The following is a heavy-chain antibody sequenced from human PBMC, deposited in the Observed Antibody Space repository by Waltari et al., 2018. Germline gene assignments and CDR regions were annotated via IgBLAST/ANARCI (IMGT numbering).Heavy chain of an antibody. J-gene: IGHJ4*02. D-gene: IGHD1-26*01. CDR3: ARAKGIVVFDY. Sequence: QVQLQESGPGLVKPSETLSLTCTVSGGSISSYYWSWIRQPPGKGLEWIGYISYIGSTNSNPSLTSRVTISVDTSKNQFSLKLSSVTAADTAVYYCARAKGIVVFDYWGQGTLVTVSS. V-gene: IGHV4-59*01. CDR2: ISYIGST. CDR1: GGSISSYY.